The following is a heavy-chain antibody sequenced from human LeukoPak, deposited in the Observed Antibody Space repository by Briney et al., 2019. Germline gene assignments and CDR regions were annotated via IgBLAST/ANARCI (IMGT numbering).Heavy chain of an antibody. V-gene: IGHV1-8*02. CDR1: GYTFTSYD. CDR2: MNPNSGNT. D-gene: IGHD3-3*01. Sequence: ASVKVSCKSSGYTFTSYDINWVRQATGQGLERMGWMNPNSGNTGYAQKFQGRVTMTRNTSISTAYMELSSLRSEDTAVYYCARARYYDFWSGYYYYYYYKDVWGKGTTVTVSS. J-gene: IGHJ6*03. CDR3: ARARYYDFWSGYYYYYYYKDV.